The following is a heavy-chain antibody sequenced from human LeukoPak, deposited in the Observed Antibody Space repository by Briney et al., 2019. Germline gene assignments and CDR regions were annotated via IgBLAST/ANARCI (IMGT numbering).Heavy chain of an antibody. Sequence: SETLSLTCTVSGCSISNGYYWGWIRQPPGKGLEWIGGIFHSGSTYYNPSLKSRVTISVDTSKNQFSLKLNSVTAADTAVYYCAREGSSWYDYWGQGTLVTVSS. J-gene: IGHJ4*02. D-gene: IGHD6-13*01. CDR2: IFHSGST. V-gene: IGHV4-38-2*02. CDR1: GCSISNGYY. CDR3: AREGSSWYDY.